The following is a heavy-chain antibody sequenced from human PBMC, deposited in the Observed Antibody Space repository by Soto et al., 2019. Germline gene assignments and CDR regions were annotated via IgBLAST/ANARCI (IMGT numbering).Heavy chain of an antibody. CDR1: GFTFSDYY. D-gene: IGHD5-12*01. J-gene: IGHJ4*02. CDR2: ISSSGSTI. Sequence: QVQLVESGGGLVEPGGSLRLSCAASGFTFSDYYMSWVRQAPGKGLEWISYISSSGSTIYYADSVKSRFTISRDNAKNSLYLQMTSLRAEDTAMYYCARRSGSNSFDYWGQGTLVSVSS. CDR3: ARRSGSNSFDY. V-gene: IGHV3-11*01.